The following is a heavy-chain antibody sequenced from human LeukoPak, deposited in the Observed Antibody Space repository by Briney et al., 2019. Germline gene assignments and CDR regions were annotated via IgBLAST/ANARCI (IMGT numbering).Heavy chain of an antibody. CDR1: GFTFSSYS. D-gene: IGHD3-22*01. CDR3: ARGYYYDSSGYYSCRAFDY. CDR2: ISSSSSYI. V-gene: IGHV3-21*01. Sequence: GGSLRLPCAASGFTFSSYSMNWVRQAPGKGLEWVSSISSSSSYIYYADSVKGRFTISRDNAKNSLYLQMNSLRAEDTAVYYCARGYYYDSSGYYSCRAFDYWGQGTLVTVSS. J-gene: IGHJ4*02.